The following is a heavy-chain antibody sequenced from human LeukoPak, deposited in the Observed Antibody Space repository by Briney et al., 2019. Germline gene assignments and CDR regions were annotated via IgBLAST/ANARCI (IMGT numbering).Heavy chain of an antibody. CDR3: ARGSAISTYYFDY. CDR1: GGSISSYY. V-gene: IGHV4-59*01. D-gene: IGHD3-3*01. Sequence: SETLSLTCTVSGGSISSYYWSWIRQPPGKGLEWIGYIYYSGSTKYNPSLKSRVTISVDTSKNQFSLKLSPVTAADSAVYYCARGSAISTYYFDYWGQGTLVTVSS. CDR2: IYYSGST. J-gene: IGHJ4*02.